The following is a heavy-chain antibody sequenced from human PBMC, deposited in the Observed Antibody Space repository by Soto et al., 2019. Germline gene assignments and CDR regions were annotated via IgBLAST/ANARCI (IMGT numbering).Heavy chain of an antibody. CDR2: IIPIFGTA. D-gene: IGHD5-18*01. Sequence: ASVKVSCKASGGTFSSYAISWVRQAPGRGLEWMGGIIPIFGTANYAQKFQGRVTITADESTSTAYMELSSLRSEDTAVYYCAREDTGMVAGSFDYWGQGTLVTVSS. J-gene: IGHJ4*02. V-gene: IGHV1-69*13. CDR1: GGTFSSYA. CDR3: AREDTGMVAGSFDY.